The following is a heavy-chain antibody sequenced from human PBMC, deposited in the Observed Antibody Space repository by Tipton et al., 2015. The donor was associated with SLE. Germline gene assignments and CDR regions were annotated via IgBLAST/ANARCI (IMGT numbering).Heavy chain of an antibody. D-gene: IGHD3-3*01. V-gene: IGHV4-34*01. Sequence: TLSLTCAVYGGSFSGYYWSWIRQPPGKGLEWIGEINHSGSTNYNPSLKSRVTISVDTSKNQFSLKLRSVTAADTALYYCARGDFWSGNDYWGQGILVTVSS. CDR1: GGSFSGYY. CDR3: ARGDFWSGNDY. CDR2: INHSGST. J-gene: IGHJ4*02.